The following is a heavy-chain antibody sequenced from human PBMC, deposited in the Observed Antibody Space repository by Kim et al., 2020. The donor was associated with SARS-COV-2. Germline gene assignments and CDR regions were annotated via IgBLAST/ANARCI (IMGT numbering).Heavy chain of an antibody. D-gene: IGHD6-13*01. J-gene: IGHJ4*02. V-gene: IGHV5-51*01. CDR3: ARGLKDSSSWYQY. Sequence: SYGPSFEGRVTMSVDKSFSTAYLQWRSLKASDTAFYYCARGLKDSSSWYQYWGQGTLVTVSS.